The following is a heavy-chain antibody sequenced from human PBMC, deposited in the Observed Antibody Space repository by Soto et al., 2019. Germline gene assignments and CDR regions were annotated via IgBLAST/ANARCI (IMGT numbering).Heavy chain of an antibody. D-gene: IGHD6-19*01. CDR1: GFDFSTYW. Sequence: EVQLVESGGGLVQPGGSLRLSCAASGFDFSTYWMHWVRQAPGKGLVWVSRISGVGGTTYADSVEGRFTISRDNANNIVYLQMNSLTEEDTAMYYCIRASGVAGTGEYFWGQGTLVTVSS. CDR2: ISGVGGT. CDR3: IRASGVAGTGEYF. V-gene: IGHV3-74*02. J-gene: IGHJ4*02.